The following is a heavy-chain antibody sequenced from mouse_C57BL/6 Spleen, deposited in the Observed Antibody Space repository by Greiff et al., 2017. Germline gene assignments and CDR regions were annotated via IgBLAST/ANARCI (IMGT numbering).Heavy chain of an antibody. CDR3: ARQRDDYDEDYFDD. J-gene: IGHJ2*01. V-gene: IGHV1-61*01. D-gene: IGHD2-4*01. Sequence: VKLQQPGAELVRPGSSVKLSCKASGYTFTSYWLAWVKQRPGQGLEWIGNIYPSDSDTHYTQKFKGKGTLTVDKSSSTAYMQLSSLTSEDSAIYYCARQRDDYDEDYFDDWGQGTTLTVAS. CDR1: GYTFTSYW. CDR2: IYPSDSDT.